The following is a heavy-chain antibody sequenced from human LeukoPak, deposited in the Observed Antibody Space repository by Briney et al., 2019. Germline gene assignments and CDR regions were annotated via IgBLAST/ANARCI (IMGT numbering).Heavy chain of an antibody. CDR1: GFTFSSYG. CDR3: ARGQQLVILGLFDY. V-gene: IGHV3-30*03. J-gene: IGHJ4*02. Sequence: PGGSLRLSCAASGFTFSSYGMHWVRQAPGKGLEWVAVISYDGSNKYYADSVKGRFTISRDNSKNTLYLQMNSLRAEDTAVYYCARGQQLVILGLFDYWVQGTLVTVSS. D-gene: IGHD6-13*01. CDR2: ISYDGSNK.